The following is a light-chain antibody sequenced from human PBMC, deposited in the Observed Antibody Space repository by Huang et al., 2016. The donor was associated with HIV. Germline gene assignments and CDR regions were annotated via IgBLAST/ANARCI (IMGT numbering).Light chain of an antibody. CDR2: KGS. CDR3: MQATQFPYT. J-gene: IGKJ2*01. CDR1: ESLVNSDGNTY. V-gene: IGKV2-24*01. Sequence: DIVMTQTPLSSSVTLGEPASISCRSSESLVNSDGNTYLNWLQQRPGQPPRLLTYKGSDRLSGVPDRFNGSGAGTDFTLKISRVEVEDVGVYYCMQATQFPYTFGQGTRLEIK.